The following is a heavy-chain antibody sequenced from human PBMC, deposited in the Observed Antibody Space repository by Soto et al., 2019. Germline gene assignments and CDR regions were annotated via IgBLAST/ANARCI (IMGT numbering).Heavy chain of an antibody. CDR3: ARPGAYCGGDCYSGDP. D-gene: IGHD2-21*02. Sequence: LRLSCAASGFTFSTYSMNWVRQAPGKGLEWVSYISSSSSTIYYADSVKGRFTISRDNAKNSLYLQMNSLRDEDTAVYYCARPGAYCGGDCYSGDPWGQGTLVTVSS. J-gene: IGHJ5*02. V-gene: IGHV3-48*02. CDR1: GFTFSTYS. CDR2: ISSSSSTI.